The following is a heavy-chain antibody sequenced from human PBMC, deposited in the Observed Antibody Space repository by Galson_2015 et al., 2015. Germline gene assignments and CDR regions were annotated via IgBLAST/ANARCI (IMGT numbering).Heavy chain of an antibody. CDR2: IDPSDSYI. CDR1: GYNFTSYW. J-gene: IGHJ4*02. D-gene: IGHD5-12*01. CDR3: ARSGRDYSGYVNFDY. V-gene: IGHV5-10-1*01. Sequence: QSGAEVKKPGESLRISCKGSGYNFTSYWFSWVRQMPGKGLGWMGRIDPSDSYINYSPSFQGHVTISVDKSISAAYLQWRSLRASDTGMYYCARSGRDYSGYVNFDYWGQGTLVTVSS.